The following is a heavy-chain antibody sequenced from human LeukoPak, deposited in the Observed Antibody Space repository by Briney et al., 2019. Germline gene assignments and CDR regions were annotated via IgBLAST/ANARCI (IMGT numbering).Heavy chain of an antibody. CDR1: GGTFSSYT. CDR3: ARITGGFGFDP. D-gene: IGHD3-16*01. CDR2: IIPILGIA. V-gene: IGHV1-69*02. Sequence: VASVKVSCKASGGTFSSYTISWVRQAPGQGLEWMGRIIPILGIANYAQKFRGRVTITADKSTSTAYMELSSLRSEDTAVYYSARITGGFGFDPWGQGTLVTVSS. J-gene: IGHJ5*02.